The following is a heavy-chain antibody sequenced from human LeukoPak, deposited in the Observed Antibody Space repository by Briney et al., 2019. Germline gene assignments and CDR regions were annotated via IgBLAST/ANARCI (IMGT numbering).Heavy chain of an antibody. Sequence: SQTLSLTCTVSGGSISSGSYYWSWIRQPAGTGLEWIGRIYTSGSTNYNPSPKSRVTISVDTSKNQFSLKLSSVTAADTAVYYCAGSYGSGSYYNSFGYWGQGTLVTVSS. CDR3: AGSYGSGSYYNSFGY. V-gene: IGHV4-61*02. CDR2: IYTSGST. J-gene: IGHJ4*02. CDR1: GGSISSGSYY. D-gene: IGHD3-10*01.